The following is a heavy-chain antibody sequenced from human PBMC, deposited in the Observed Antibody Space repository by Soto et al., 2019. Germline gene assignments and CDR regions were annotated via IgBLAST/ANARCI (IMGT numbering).Heavy chain of an antibody. V-gene: IGHV3-49*03. Sequence: GGSLRLSCTASGFTFGDYAMSRFRQAPGKGLEWVGFIRSKAYGGTTEYAASVKGRFTISRDDSKSIAYLQMNSLKTEDTAVYYCRAGRYCSGGSCQTYYYYYYMDVWGKGTTVTVSS. D-gene: IGHD2-15*01. J-gene: IGHJ6*03. CDR1: GFTFGDYA. CDR2: IRSKAYGGTT. CDR3: RAGRYCSGGSCQTYYYYYYMDV.